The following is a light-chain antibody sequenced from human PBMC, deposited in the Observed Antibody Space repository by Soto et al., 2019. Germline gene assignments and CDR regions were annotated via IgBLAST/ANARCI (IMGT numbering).Light chain of an antibody. Sequence: SYELTQPPSVSVAPGKTARITCGGNNIGSKSVHWYQQKPGQAPVLVIYYDSDRPSGIPERFSGSNSGNTATLTISRVEAGDEADYYCQVSASSSDHRVFGGGTKLTVL. CDR3: QVSASSSDHRV. V-gene: IGLV3-21*04. CDR2: YDS. J-gene: IGLJ3*02. CDR1: NIGSKS.